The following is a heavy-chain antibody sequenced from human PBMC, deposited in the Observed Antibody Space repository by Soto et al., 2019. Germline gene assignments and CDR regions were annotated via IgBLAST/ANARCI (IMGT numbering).Heavy chain of an antibody. J-gene: IGHJ6*02. CDR1: GDSISNYY. D-gene: IGHD1-20*01. V-gene: IGHV4-59*01. CDR2: IYYSGHT. Sequence: SETLSLTCTVSGDSISNYYWSWIRQPPGKRLEWIGYIYYSGHTIYNPSLKTRVTISLDTSTNQFSLNLSSVTAADTAVYYCAREKAYNWNPPSYGMDVWGQCTTVTVSS. CDR3: AREKAYNWNPPSYGMDV.